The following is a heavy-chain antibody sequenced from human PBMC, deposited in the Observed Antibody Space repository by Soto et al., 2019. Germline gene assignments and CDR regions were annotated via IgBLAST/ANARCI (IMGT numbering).Heavy chain of an antibody. CDR1: GGTFSTYT. J-gene: IGHJ4*02. V-gene: IGHV1-69*01. D-gene: IGHD3-22*01. CDR3: ARVDGSCYYYAY. Sequence: QVQLVQSGAEVKKPGSSVKVSCKASGGTFSTYTISWVRQAPGQGLEWMGGIIPIFGPADYAQKFQGRVTITADESTSTAYMELSSLRSEDTAVYYCARVDGSCYYYAYWGQGTLVTVSS. CDR2: IIPIFGPA.